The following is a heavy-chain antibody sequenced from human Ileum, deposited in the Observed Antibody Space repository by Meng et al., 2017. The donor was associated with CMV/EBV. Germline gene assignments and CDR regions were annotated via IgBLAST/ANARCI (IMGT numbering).Heavy chain of an antibody. CDR3: ARDENFWSIFPGFDP. Sequence: SETLSLTCTVSGASISNSHYYWGWIRQPPGKGLEWIGSVSQSGRTYYNPSLKSRVTVSVDTSENQFSLKLTSVTAADTAVYYCARDENFWSIFPGFDPWGQETLVTVSS. CDR1: GASISNSHYY. D-gene: IGHD3-3*01. J-gene: IGHJ5*02. CDR2: VSQSGRT. V-gene: IGHV4-39*07.